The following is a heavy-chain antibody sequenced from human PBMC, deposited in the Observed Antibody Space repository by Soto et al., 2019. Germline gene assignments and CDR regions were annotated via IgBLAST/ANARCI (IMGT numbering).Heavy chain of an antibody. J-gene: IGHJ6*02. CDR3: IQSRCGGDCLQSYASYYYYGMDV. V-gene: IGHV2-5*02. CDR2: IYWDDDK. Sequence: QITLKESGPTLVKPTQTLTLTCTFSAFSLSTGGVGVGWIRQPPGKALEWLALIYWDDDKRYSPSLRSRLTITKDTSKNQVVLTMTNVDPVDTATYYCIQSRCGGDCLQSYASYYYYGMDVWGQGTTVTVSS. D-gene: IGHD2-21*02. CDR1: AFSLSTGGVG.